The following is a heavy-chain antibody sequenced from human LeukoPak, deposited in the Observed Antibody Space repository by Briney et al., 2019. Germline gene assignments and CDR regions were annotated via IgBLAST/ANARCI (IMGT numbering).Heavy chain of an antibody. CDR2: ISSDGSKK. CDR1: GFTFDTYG. D-gene: IGHD1-26*01. CDR3: AKAEREGGSPFGFDI. J-gene: IGHJ3*02. Sequence: GGSLRLSCTASGFTFDTYGIHWVRQAPGKGLEWVAVISSDGSKKSYGDSVKGRFTISRDNSKNTVYLQMNSLRGDDTSVYYCAKAEREGGSPFGFDIWGQGTMVTASS. V-gene: IGHV3-30*18.